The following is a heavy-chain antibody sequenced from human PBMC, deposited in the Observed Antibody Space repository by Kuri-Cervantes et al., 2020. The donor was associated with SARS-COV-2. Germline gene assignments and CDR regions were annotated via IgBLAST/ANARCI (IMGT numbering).Heavy chain of an antibody. J-gene: IGHJ4*02. V-gene: IGHV4-61*02. CDR2: IYTSGST. Sequence: LRLSCTVSGGSISSGSYYWSWIRQPAGKGLEWIGRIYTSGSTNYNPSLKSRVTMSLDTSKNQFSLRLSSVTAADTAVYYCSGRVDFSSVDYWGQGTLVTVSS. D-gene: IGHD3/OR15-3a*01. CDR3: SGRVDFSSVDY. CDR1: GGSISSGSYY.